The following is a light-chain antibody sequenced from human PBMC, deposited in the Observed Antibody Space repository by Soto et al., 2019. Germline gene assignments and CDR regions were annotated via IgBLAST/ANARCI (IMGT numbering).Light chain of an antibody. CDR2: WAS. J-gene: IGKJ2*01. V-gene: IGKV4-1*01. CDR3: QQYYSTHT. Sequence: DIVMTQSPDSLAVSLGERATINCKSSQSVLYSSNNKNYLAWYQQKPGQPPKLLIYWASTRESGVPDRFSGSASGTDFTLTISSLQAEDLAVYYCQQYYSTHTFGQRTKLEIK. CDR1: QSVLYSSNNKNY.